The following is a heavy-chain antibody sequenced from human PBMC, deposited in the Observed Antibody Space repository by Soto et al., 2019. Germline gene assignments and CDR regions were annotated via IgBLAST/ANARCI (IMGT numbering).Heavy chain of an antibody. D-gene: IGHD3-3*01. V-gene: IGHV1-46*01. CDR1: VDTFTSYY. CDR2: INPNGGST. J-gene: IGHJ4*02. CDR3: ANDLRTRWILGNFDS. Sequence: ASVKVSCKATVDTFTSYYINWLGQAPVHGLEWMGIINPNGGSTRFAQTFQGRITMTTDTSTSTVYMELRSLRAEDTAFYFCANDLRTRWILGNFDSGGQGTLVTVSS.